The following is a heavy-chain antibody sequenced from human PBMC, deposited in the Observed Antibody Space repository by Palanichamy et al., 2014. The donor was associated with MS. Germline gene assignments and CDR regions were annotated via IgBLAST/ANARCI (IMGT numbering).Heavy chain of an antibody. CDR1: GFPVNNNY. Sequence: EVQLVESGGGLIQPGGSLRLSCAASGFPVNNNYMNWVRQAPGKGLELVSVIHTTDKTFYSDSVRGRFTISRDNSRNTLYLRMNSLRVEDSAVYFCAREGPGHAIGDTIRYFDLWGRGTLVTVSS. D-gene: IGHD3-3*01. J-gene: IGHJ2*01. V-gene: IGHV3-53*01. CDR2: IHTTDKT. CDR3: AREGPGHAIGDTIRYFDL.